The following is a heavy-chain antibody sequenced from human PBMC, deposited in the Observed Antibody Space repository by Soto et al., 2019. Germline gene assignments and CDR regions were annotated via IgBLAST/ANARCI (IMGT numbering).Heavy chain of an antibody. CDR1: GYTFTTYY. CDR2: INPSGGTT. CDR3: ARARQSSGWYYFDY. J-gene: IGHJ4*02. Sequence: ASEVSCKASGYTFTTYYMHWVRQAPGQGLEWMGIINPSGGTTVYAQEFQGRVTMTRDTSTSTVYMELSSLRSEDTAVYYCARARQSSGWYYFDYWGPGTLVTVSS. V-gene: IGHV1-46*03. D-gene: IGHD6-19*01.